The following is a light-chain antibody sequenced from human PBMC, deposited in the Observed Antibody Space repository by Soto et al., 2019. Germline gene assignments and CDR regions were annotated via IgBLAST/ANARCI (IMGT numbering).Light chain of an antibody. CDR1: QSVGKN. CDR3: QQYNNWPPWT. CDR2: AAS. Sequence: EIVMTQSPAALSVSPGERVTLSCRASQSVGKNLAWYQQRPGQGPRLLIYAASDRATDIPVGFSGSGSGTEFTLTISSLQSEDSAVYYCQQYNNWPPWTFGRGTKVEI. J-gene: IGKJ1*01. V-gene: IGKV3-15*01.